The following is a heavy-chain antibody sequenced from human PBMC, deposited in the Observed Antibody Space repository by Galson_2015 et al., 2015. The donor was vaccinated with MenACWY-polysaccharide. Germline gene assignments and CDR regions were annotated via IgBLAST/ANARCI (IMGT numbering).Heavy chain of an antibody. V-gene: IGHV3-23*01. CDR2: ISSSGGST. J-gene: IGHJ4*02. Sequence: SLRLSCAASGFSFGSSAMTWVRQAPGTGLEWVSLISSSGGSTYYAESVTGRFTISRDNFKNTLFLQMNSLRAGDTAIYYCAKVDGPGDFYGLDHWGQVTPVLVSS. CDR1: GFSFGSSA. CDR3: AKVDGPGDFYGLDH. D-gene: IGHD3-10*01.